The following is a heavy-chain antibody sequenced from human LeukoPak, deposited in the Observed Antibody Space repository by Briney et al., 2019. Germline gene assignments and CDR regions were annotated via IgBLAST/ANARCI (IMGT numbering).Heavy chain of an antibody. Sequence: ASVKVSCKASGYTFTSYAMNWVRQAPGQGLEWVGWINTNTGNPTYAQGFTGRVVFSLYTSVSTAYLQIISLKAEDTAVYYCAEGIAAAGTGWFDPWGQGTLVTVSS. CDR1: GYTFTSYA. V-gene: IGHV7-4-1*02. CDR2: INTNTGNP. D-gene: IGHD6-13*01. J-gene: IGHJ5*02. CDR3: AEGIAAAGTGWFDP.